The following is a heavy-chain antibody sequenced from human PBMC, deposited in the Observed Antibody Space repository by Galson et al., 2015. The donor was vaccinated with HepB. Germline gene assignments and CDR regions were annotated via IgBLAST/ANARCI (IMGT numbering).Heavy chain of an antibody. V-gene: IGHV3-30-3*01. CDR3: ARDGGYSSSWNQGY. D-gene: IGHD6-13*01. CDR2: ISYNGGKK. CDR1: GFTFSAYT. J-gene: IGHJ4*02. Sequence: SLRLSCAASGFTFSAYTMHWVRQAPGKGLEWVALISYNGGKKYYVDSVKGRFTISRDNPDNTLYLQMNSLRAEDTAVYYCARDGGYSSSWNQGYWGQGTLVTVSS.